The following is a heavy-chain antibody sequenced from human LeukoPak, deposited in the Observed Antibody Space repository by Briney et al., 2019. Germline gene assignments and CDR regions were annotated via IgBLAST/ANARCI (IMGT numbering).Heavy chain of an antibody. J-gene: IGHJ5*02. CDR3: ARWVGSTDWFDP. CDR2: IKQDGSEK. D-gene: IGHD1-26*01. CDR1: GFTFSSYW. V-gene: IGHV3-7*01. Sequence: QPGGSLRLSCAASGFTFSSYWTSWVRQAPGKGLEWVANIKQDGSEKYYVDSVKGRFTISRDNAKNSLYLQVNSLRAEDTAVYYCARWVGSTDWFDPWGQGTLVTVSS.